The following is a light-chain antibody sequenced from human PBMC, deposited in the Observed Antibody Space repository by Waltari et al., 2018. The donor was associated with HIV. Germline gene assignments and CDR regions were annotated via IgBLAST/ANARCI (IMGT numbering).Light chain of an antibody. CDR2: AAS. V-gene: IGKV1-9*01. J-gene: IGKJ3*01. CDR3: LQSRSVPFT. Sequence: DIQLTQSPSFLSASVGDRVIITCRASQGISNYLAWYQQEPGKAPKLLVYAASTLQSGVQSRFSGSGSGTELTLTISSLQPEDFATYYCLQSRSVPFTFGPGTKVDIK. CDR1: QGISNY.